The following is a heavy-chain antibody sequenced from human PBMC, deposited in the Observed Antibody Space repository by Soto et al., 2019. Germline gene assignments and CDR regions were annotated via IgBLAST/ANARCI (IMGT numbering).Heavy chain of an antibody. CDR3: TRDRQTVITPYFHH. V-gene: IGHV3-48*03. CDR1: GFTFSNFE. CDR2: ISADSKTI. D-gene: IGHD3-22*01. Sequence: EVHLVESGGGWVQPGRSLRLSCVASGFTFSNFEMNWVRQTPGKGLEWVSYISADSKTIYYADSVKGRFTISRDNAKNSLFLEMVSLRAEDTAMYYCTRDRQTVITPYFHHWGQGTLVTVSS. J-gene: IGHJ1*01.